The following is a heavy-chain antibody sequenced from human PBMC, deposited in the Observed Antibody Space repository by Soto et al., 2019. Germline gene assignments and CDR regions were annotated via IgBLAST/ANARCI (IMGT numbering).Heavy chain of an antibody. V-gene: IGHV4-34*01. J-gene: IGHJ5*02. CDR3: ARGRGDFDA. CDR2: INHSGNT. CDR1: GASLSDNY. Sequence: PSETLSLTCAVYGASLSDNYCNWLRQPPGKGLEWIGEINHSGNTNYNPSLRSRVTISIDTSKNQLSLNLRSVSAADTAVYYCARGRGDFDAWGQRTPVTVSS. D-gene: IGHD2-21*02.